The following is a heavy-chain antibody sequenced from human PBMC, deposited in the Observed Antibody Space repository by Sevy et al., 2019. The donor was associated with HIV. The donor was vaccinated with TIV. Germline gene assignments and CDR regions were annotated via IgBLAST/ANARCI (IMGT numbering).Heavy chain of an antibody. V-gene: IGHV3-21*01. Sequence: GGSLRLSCTASGFTFSSYDMNWVRQAPGKGLEWVSSISGSSSYIFYADSVKGRFTISRDNAKNSLYLQMNSLRAEDTAVYYCARGRGDPRADCFDYWGQGTLVTVSS. J-gene: IGHJ4*02. CDR1: GFTFSSYD. D-gene: IGHD2-21*02. CDR3: ARGRGDPRADCFDY. CDR2: ISGSSSYI.